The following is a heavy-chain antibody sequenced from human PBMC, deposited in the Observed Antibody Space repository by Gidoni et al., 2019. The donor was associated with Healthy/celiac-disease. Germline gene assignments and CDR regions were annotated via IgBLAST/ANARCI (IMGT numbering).Heavy chain of an antibody. CDR3: ARDPDYYDSSGSFDY. V-gene: IGHV3-48*01. D-gene: IGHD3-22*01. CDR1: GFTFSSYS. J-gene: IGHJ4*02. Sequence: EVQLVESGGGLVQPGGSLRLSCAPSGFTFSSYSMNWVRQAPGKGLEWVSYISSSSSTRYYADSVKGRFTISRDNAKNSLDLQMNSLRAEDTAVYYCARDPDYYDSSGSFDYWGQGTLVTVSS. CDR2: ISSSSSTR.